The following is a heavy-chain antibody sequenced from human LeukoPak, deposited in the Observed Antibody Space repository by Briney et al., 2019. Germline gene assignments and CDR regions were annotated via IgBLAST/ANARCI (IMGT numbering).Heavy chain of an antibody. CDR2: INHSGST. J-gene: IGHJ1*01. CDR1: GGSFSGYY. D-gene: IGHD3-22*01. CDR3: ARGRGITMIVASTRYFQH. Sequence: PSETLSLTCAVYGGSFSGYYWSWIRQPPRKGLEWIGEINHSGSTNYNPSLKSRVTISVDTSKNQFSLKLSSVTAADTAVYYCARGRGITMIVASTRYFQHWGQGTLVTVSS. V-gene: IGHV4-34*01.